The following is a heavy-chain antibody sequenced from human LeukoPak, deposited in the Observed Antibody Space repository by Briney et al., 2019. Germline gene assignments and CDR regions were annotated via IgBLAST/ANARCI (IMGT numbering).Heavy chain of an antibody. CDR1: GFTVSSNY. CDR2: IYSGGAT. V-gene: IGHV3-53*01. Sequence: GGSLRLSCAASGFTVSSNYMSWVRQAPGKGLEWGSVIYSGGATYYADSVQGRFTISRDISKNTVFLQMNSLRAEDTAVYHCAREYSSGWDHYYALDVWGQGTTVTVSS. J-gene: IGHJ6*02. D-gene: IGHD6-19*01. CDR3: AREYSSGWDHYYALDV.